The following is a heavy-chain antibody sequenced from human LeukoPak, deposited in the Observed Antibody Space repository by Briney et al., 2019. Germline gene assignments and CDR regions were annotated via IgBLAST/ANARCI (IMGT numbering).Heavy chain of an antibody. D-gene: IGHD3-10*01. Sequence: GASVKVSCKASGYTFTSYGISWVRQAPGQGLEWMGWISAYNGNTNYAQKLQGRVTMTTGTSTSTAYMELRSLRSDDTAVYYCARVGDGSGSPTPDYWGQGTLVTVSS. CDR3: ARVGDGSGSPTPDY. V-gene: IGHV1-18*01. CDR1: GYTFTSYG. CDR2: ISAYNGNT. J-gene: IGHJ4*02.